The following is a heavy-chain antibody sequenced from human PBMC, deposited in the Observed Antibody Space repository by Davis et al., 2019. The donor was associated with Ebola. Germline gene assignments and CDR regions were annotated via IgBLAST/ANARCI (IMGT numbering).Heavy chain of an antibody. J-gene: IGHJ4*02. Sequence: ASVTVSCKASRYTFTSYYMHWVRQAPGQGLEWMGRINPNSGGTNYAQKFQGRVTMTRDTSISTAYMELSRLRSDDTAVYYCAREAQDLFDYWGQGTLVTVSS. CDR2: INPNSGGT. V-gene: IGHV1-2*06. CDR3: AREAQDLFDY. CDR1: RYTFTSYY.